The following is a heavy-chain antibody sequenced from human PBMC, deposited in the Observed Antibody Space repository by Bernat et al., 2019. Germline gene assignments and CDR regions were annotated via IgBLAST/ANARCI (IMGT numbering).Heavy chain of an antibody. Sequence: EVQLLESGGGLVQPGGSLRLSCAASGFTFSSYAMSWVRQAPGKGLEWVSAISGSGGSTYYADSVKGRFTISRDNSKNTLYLQMNSLRAEDTAVYYCAKDWGYSSGPKYYFDYWGQGTLVTVSS. D-gene: IGHD6-19*01. V-gene: IGHV3-23*01. CDR3: AKDWGYSSGPKYYFDY. CDR1: GFTFSSYA. CDR2: ISGSGGST. J-gene: IGHJ4*02.